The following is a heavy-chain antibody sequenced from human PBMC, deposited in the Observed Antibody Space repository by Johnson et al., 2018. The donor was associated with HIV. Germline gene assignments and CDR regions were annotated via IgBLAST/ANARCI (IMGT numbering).Heavy chain of an antibody. CDR2: IPAGGRNL. Sequence: VQVVESGGGVVQPGRSLRLSCAASGFTFSTYGMHWVRQAPGKGLEWVSTIPAGGRNLYYGDSVKGRFTISRDTSKNTLYLQMNSLRAEDTAVYYCAKGLGGGSSSLPGIWGQGTMVTVSS. J-gene: IGHJ3*02. CDR3: AKGLGGGSSSLPGI. CDR1: GFTFSTYG. D-gene: IGHD6-6*01. V-gene: IGHV3-NL1*01.